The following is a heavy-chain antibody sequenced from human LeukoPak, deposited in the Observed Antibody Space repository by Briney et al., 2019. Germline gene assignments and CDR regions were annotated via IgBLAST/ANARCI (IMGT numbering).Heavy chain of an antibody. J-gene: IGHJ4*02. D-gene: IGHD5-24*01. V-gene: IGHV3-7*01. CDR1: GFTFCSYW. CDR3: VRGGTWLQFLYFDY. CDR2: IKQGGREE. Sequence: GGSLRLSCAASGFTFCSYWMSGVRQARGKGLEWVAKIKQGGREEYYLDSVEGRFRISRDNDKNSLYLQMNSLRAEDTAVYYCVRGGTWLQFLYFDYCGQGTLVTVSA.